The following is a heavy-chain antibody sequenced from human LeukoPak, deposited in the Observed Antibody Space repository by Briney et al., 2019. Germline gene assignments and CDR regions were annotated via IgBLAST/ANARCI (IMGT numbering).Heavy chain of an antibody. D-gene: IGHD6-13*01. Sequence: PGGSLRLSCAASGFTFSTYLMTWVRQAPGKGLEWVANIKQDGREKYYVDSVKGRFTISRDNTKNSLYLQMNSLRAEDTAVYYCASELPSSRWYDYWGQRTLVTVSS. CDR3: ASELPSSRWYDY. CDR1: GFTFSTYL. V-gene: IGHV3-7*01. J-gene: IGHJ4*02. CDR2: IKQDGREK.